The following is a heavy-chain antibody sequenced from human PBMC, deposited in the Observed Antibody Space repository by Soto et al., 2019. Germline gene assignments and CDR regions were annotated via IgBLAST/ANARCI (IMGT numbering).Heavy chain of an antibody. CDR1: GFTFSSYA. CDR3: ANQYSSGWPDVAFDV. J-gene: IGHJ3*01. CDR2: ISGSGGST. D-gene: IGHD6-19*01. V-gene: IGHV3-23*01. Sequence: EVQLLESGGGLVQPGGSLRLSCAASGFTFSSYAMSWVRQAPGKGLEWVSAISGSGGSTYYADSVKGRFTIPRHKYKNPQNIQMNSQRAEDTAVYYSANQYSSGWPDVAFDVWGQGTTVTVS.